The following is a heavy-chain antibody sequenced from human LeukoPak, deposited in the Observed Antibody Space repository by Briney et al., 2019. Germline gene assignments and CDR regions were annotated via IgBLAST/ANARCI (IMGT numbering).Heavy chain of an antibody. V-gene: IGHV1-3*01. D-gene: IGHD2-2*02. CDR1: GYTFTDYA. CDR2: ISAGSGNT. CDR3: ARDLGYTLSY. J-gene: IGHJ4*02. Sequence: ASVKVSCKASGYTFTDYAIYWVRQAPGQRLEWMGWISAGSGNTKYSRSLQGRVTITRDTSASTAYMELRSLRSEDTAVYYCARDLGYTLSYWGQGTPVTVSS.